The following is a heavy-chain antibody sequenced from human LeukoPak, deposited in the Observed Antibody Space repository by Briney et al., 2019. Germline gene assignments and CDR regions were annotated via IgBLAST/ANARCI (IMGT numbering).Heavy chain of an antibody. V-gene: IGHV4-34*01. D-gene: IGHD2-2*01. CDR3: ARDGGIVVPAAPAVFDI. Sequence: SETLSLTCAVYGGSFSGYYWSWIRQPPGKGLEWIGEINHSGSTNYNPSLKSRVTISVDTSKNQFSLKLTSVTAADTALYYCARDGGIVVPAAPAVFDIWGQGTMVTVSS. CDR2: INHSGST. CDR1: GGSFSGYY. J-gene: IGHJ3*02.